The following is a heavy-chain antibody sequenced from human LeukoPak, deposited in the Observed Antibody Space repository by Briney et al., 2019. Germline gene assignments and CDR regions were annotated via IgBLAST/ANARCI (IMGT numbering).Heavy chain of an antibody. CDR1: GFTFSNHW. CDR3: AREIYGEDFFDY. J-gene: IGHJ4*02. CDR2: IKQDESKK. Sequence: GGSLRLSCAASGFTFSNHWMSWVGQAPGKGLEWVANIKQDESKKYYVDSVKGRFTISRDNAKNSLYLQMNSLRAEDTAVYYCAREIYGEDFFDYWGQGTLVTVSS. D-gene: IGHD3-10*01. V-gene: IGHV3-7*01.